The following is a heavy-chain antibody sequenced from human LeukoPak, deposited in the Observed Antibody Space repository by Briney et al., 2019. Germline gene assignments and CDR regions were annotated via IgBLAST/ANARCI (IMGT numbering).Heavy chain of an antibody. V-gene: IGHV3-23*01. CDR1: EFTFSSYN. D-gene: IGHD3-10*01. CDR3: ARDKAGAGFGDAFDI. CDR2: ISGSGGST. J-gene: IGHJ3*02. Sequence: GGSLRLSCAASEFTFSSYNMNWVRQAPGKGLEWVSAISGSGGSTYYADSVKGRFTISRDNSKSTLYLQMNSLRAEDTAVYYCARDKAGAGFGDAFDIWGQGTMVTVSS.